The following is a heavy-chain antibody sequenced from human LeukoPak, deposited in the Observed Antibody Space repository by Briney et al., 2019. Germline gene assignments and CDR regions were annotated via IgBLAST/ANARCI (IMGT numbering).Heavy chain of an antibody. CDR3: ARSGLTYYYDSSGYYYLGY. CDR1: GGSISSGSYY. CDR2: IYTSGST. J-gene: IGHJ4*02. D-gene: IGHD3-22*01. Sequence: PSETLSLTCTVSGGSISSGSYYWSWIRQPAGKGLEWIGRIYTSGSTKYNPSLKSRVTISVDTSKNQFSLKLSSVTAADTAVYYCARSGLTYYYDSSGYYYLGYWGQGTLVTVSS. V-gene: IGHV4-61*02.